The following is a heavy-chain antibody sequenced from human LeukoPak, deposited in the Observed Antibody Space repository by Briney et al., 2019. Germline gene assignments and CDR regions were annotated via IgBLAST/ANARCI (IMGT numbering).Heavy chain of an antibody. CDR1: GGSISSSSYY. V-gene: IGHV4-61*05. CDR3: ARAQAYGESVNYYYYYYMDV. CDR2: IYYSGST. Sequence: PSETLSLTCTVSGGSISSSSYYWGWIRQPPGKGLEWIGYIYYSGSTNYNPSLKSRVTISVDTSKNQFSLKLSSVTAADTAVYYCARAQAYGESVNYYYYYYMDVWGKGTTVTVSS. D-gene: IGHD4-17*01. J-gene: IGHJ6*03.